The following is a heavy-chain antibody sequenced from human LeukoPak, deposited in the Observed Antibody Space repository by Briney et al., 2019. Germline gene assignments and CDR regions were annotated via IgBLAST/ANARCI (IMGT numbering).Heavy chain of an antibody. Sequence: ASVKVSCKASGYTFTSYGISWVRQAPGQGLEWMGWISACKGNTNYAQKFQGRVTMTTDTSTSTAYMELRSLRSDDTAVYYCARGPGGRSGYYPLEDNYYYYYMDVWGKGTTVTVSS. V-gene: IGHV1-18*01. J-gene: IGHJ6*03. CDR3: ARGPGGRSGYYPLEDNYYYYYMDV. D-gene: IGHD3-22*01. CDR2: ISACKGNT. CDR1: GYTFTSYG.